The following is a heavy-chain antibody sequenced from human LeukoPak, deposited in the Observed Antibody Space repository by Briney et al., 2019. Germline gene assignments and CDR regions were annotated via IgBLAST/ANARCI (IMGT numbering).Heavy chain of an antibody. CDR2: ISGSGTGT. J-gene: IGHJ4*02. Sequence: GGSLRLSCAASGFTFSSYAMSWVRQAPGKGLEWVSTISGSGTGTYYADSVKGRFTSSRDNSKYTLYLQMNSLRADDTAVYYCAKGGYSSGWRNYFDYWGQGTLVTVSS. CDR1: GFTFSSYA. V-gene: IGHV3-23*01. D-gene: IGHD6-19*01. CDR3: AKGGYSSGWRNYFDY.